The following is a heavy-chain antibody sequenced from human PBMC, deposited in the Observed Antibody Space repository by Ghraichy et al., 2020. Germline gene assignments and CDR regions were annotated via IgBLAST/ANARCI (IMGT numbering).Heavy chain of an antibody. CDR1: GGSFSGYY. CDR2: INHSGST. J-gene: IGHJ4*02. Sequence: SETLSLTCAVYGGSFSGYYWSWIRQPPGKGLEWIGEINHSGSTNYNPSLKSRVTISVDTSKNQFSLKLSSVTAADTAVYYCARGGPGLYTAIGYKRYFDYSGQGTLVTVSS. D-gene: IGHD3-22*01. V-gene: IGHV4-34*01. CDR3: ARGGPGLYTAIGYKRYFDY.